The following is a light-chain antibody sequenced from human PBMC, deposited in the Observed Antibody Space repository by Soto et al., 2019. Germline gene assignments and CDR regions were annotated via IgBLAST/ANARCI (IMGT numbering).Light chain of an antibody. CDR2: EDS. V-gene: IGLV2-23*01. CDR3: CSYVGSSTYV. CDR1: SSDVGSYNL. J-gene: IGLJ1*01. Sequence: QSALTQPASVSGSPGQSITISCTGTSSDVGSYNLVSWYQQYPGKAPKLMIYEDSKRPSGVSHRFSGSKSGNTASLTISGLQAEDEADYYWCSYVGSSTYVFGTGTKLTVL.